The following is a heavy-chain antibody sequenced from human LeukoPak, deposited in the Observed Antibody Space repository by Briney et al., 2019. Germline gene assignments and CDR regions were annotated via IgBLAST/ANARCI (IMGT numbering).Heavy chain of an antibody. CDR3: ARGGYSYGYGDY. V-gene: IGHV4-61*01. J-gene: IGHJ4*02. CDR1: GGSISSSSYY. Sequence: TSETLSLTCTVSGGSISSSSYYWSWIRQPPGKGLEWIGYIYYSGSTNYNPSLKSRVTISVDTSKNQFSLKLSSVTAADTAVYYCARGGYSYGYGDYWGQGTLVTVSS. CDR2: IYYSGST. D-gene: IGHD5-18*01.